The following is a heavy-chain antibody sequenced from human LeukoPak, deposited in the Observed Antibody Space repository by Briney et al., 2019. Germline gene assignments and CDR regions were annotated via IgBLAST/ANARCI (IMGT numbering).Heavy chain of an antibody. CDR1: GDSIRTSF. J-gene: IGHJ4*02. D-gene: IGHD6-13*01. CDR3: ARLPARKQQLAPGGVY. Sequence: PSETLSLTCTVSGDSIRTSFWSWIRQPPGKGLEWIAYVHYSESANYNPSLKSRVTISLDTPKNQFSLKLSSVTAADTAVYYCARLPARKQQLAPGGVYWGQGTLVTVSS. CDR2: VHYSESA. V-gene: IGHV4-59*12.